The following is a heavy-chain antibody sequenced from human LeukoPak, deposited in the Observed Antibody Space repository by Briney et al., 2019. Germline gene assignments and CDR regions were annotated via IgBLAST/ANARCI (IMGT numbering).Heavy chain of an antibody. CDR1: GFTFSNYA. CDR2: ISGSGGST. Sequence: SGGSLRLSCAASGFTFSNYAMSWVRQAPGKGLEWVSVISGSGGSTYYADSVKGRFTISRDNAKNSLYLQMNSLRAEDTAVYYCARDAGGVYAQFDYWGQGTLVTVSS. J-gene: IGHJ4*02. D-gene: IGHD2-8*01. CDR3: ARDAGGVYAQFDY. V-gene: IGHV3-23*01.